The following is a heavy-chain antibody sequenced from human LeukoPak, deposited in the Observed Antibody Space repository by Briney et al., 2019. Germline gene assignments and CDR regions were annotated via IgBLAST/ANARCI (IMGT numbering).Heavy chain of an antibody. J-gene: IGHJ5*02. Sequence: GSSVKVSCKASGGTFSSYAISWVRQAPGQGLEWMGGIIPIFGTANYAQKFQGRVTITADESTSTAYMELSSLRSEDTAVYYCARDRFKGEMATILELTTGGFDPWGQGTLVTVSS. CDR3: ARDRFKGEMATILELTTGGFDP. CDR1: GGTFSSYA. CDR2: IIPIFGTA. D-gene: IGHD5-24*01. V-gene: IGHV1-69*01.